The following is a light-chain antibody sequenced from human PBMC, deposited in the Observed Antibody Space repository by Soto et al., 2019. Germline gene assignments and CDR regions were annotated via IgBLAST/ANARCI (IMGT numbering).Light chain of an antibody. J-gene: IGLJ2*01. CDR2: SNN. Sequence: QSVLTQPPSASGTPGQRVTIACSGSSSNIGSNTVNWYQQLPGTAPKVLIYSNNQRPSGVPDRFSGSKSATSASLAISGLQSDDEAEYYCAAWDDSLNGVVFGGWTKLTVL. CDR3: AAWDDSLNGVV. V-gene: IGLV1-44*01. CDR1: SSNIGSNT.